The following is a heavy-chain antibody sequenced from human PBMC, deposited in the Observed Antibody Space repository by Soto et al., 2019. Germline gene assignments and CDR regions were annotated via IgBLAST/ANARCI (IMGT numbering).Heavy chain of an antibody. CDR3: ARISGSSLSWFDP. D-gene: IGHD1-26*01. V-gene: IGHV4-59*01. CDR2: IYYSGST. Sequence: SETLSLTCTVSGGSISSYYWSWIRQPPGKGLEWIGYIYYSGSTNYNPSLKSRVTISVGTSKNQFSLKLSSVTAADTAVYYCARISGSSLSWFDPWGQGTRVTVS. CDR1: GGSISSYY. J-gene: IGHJ5*02.